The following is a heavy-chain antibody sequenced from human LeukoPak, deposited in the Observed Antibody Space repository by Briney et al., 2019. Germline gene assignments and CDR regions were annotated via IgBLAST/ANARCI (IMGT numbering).Heavy chain of an antibody. Sequence: GGSLRLSCAASGFTFSSYAMTWVRQAPGKGLEWVSSFSGSGGSRYYADSVKGRFTISRDSSKNTLYLQMNSPRAEDTAVYYCARDHKGYSYGYRGGYSYYMDVWGKGTTVTVSS. D-gene: IGHD5-18*01. J-gene: IGHJ6*03. CDR3: ARDHKGYSYGYRGGYSYYMDV. CDR1: GFTFSSYA. V-gene: IGHV3-23*01. CDR2: FSGSGGSR.